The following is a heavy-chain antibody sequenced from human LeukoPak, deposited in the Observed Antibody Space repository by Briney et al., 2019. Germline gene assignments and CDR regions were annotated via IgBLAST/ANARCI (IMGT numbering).Heavy chain of an antibody. CDR1: GFTFSSYS. CDR3: ARGMTGDYAQTTDY. Sequence: GGSLRLSCAASGFTFSSYSMNWVRQAPGKGLEWVAKIRQDGSEKYYVDSVKGRFTISRDNAKNSLYLQMNSLRAEDTAVYFCARGMTGDYAQTTDYWGQGTLVTVSS. V-gene: IGHV3-7*01. J-gene: IGHJ4*02. D-gene: IGHD4-17*01. CDR2: IRQDGSEK.